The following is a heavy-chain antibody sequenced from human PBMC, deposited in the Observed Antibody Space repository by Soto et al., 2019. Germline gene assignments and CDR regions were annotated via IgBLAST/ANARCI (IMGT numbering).Heavy chain of an antibody. J-gene: IGHJ6*02. CDR3: ARYIPGVRYYGMDV. Sequence: GGSLRLSCAASEITFSSDSMNWVRQAPGKGLEWVSSISSSSTYIYYADSVKGRFTNSRDNAKNSLYLQMYSLRAEDTAVYYCARYIPGVRYYGMDVWGQGTTVTVSS. V-gene: IGHV3-21*04. D-gene: IGHD2-2*01. CDR1: EITFSSDS. CDR2: ISSSSTYI.